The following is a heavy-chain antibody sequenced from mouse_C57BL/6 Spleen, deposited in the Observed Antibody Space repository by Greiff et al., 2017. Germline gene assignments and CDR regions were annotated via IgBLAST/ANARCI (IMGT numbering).Heavy chain of an antibody. Sequence: EVKLVESGPELVKPGASVKISCKASGYSFTGYYMNWVKQSPEKSLEWIGEINPSTGGTTYNQKFKAKATLTVDKSSSTAYMQLNSLTSEDSAVYYCARYLRQLRAFDYWGQGTTLTFAS. CDR3: ARYLRQLRAFDY. D-gene: IGHD3-2*02. J-gene: IGHJ2*01. CDR2: INPSTGGT. CDR1: GYSFTGYY. V-gene: IGHV1-42*01.